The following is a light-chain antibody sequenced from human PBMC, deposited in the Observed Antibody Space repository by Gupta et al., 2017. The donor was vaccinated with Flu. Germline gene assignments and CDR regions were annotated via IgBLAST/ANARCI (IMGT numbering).Light chain of an antibody. CDR2: KAS. J-gene: IGKJ1*01. CDR3: QQYNSYSWT. V-gene: IGKV1-5*03. Sequence: DIQMTQSPSTLSASVGDRVTITCRASQSVSSWLAWYQQKPGKAPKVLIYKASSLESGVPSRFSGSGSGTEFTLTISSRQPDDFATYYCQQYNSYSWTFGQGTKVEIK. CDR1: QSVSSW.